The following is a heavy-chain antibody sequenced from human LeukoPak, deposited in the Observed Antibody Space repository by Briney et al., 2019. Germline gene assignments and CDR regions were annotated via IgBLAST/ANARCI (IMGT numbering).Heavy chain of an antibody. CDR2: IYYSGRT. Sequence: SETLTLTCTVSGGPISSSSYYWGWIRQPPGKVREWLVSIYYSGRTYYNPSLKSRVTISVDTSKNQFSLKLSSVTAADTAVYYCARHVENSGYDYGLYYYYYYYMDVWGKGTTVTVSS. J-gene: IGHJ6*03. V-gene: IGHV4-39*01. D-gene: IGHD5-12*01. CDR3: ARHVENSGYDYGLYYYYYYYMDV. CDR1: GGPISSSSYY.